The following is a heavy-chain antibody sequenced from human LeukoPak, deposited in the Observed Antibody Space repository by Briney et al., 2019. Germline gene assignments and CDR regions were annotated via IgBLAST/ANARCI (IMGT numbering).Heavy chain of an antibody. J-gene: IGHJ6*02. Sequence: PGGSLRLSCAASGFTFSSYGMHWVRQAPGKGLEWVAVISYDGSNKYYADSVKGRFTISRDNSKNTLYLQMNSLRAEDTAVYYCAKGLGRYYYYYGMDVWGQGTTVTVSS. CDR3: AKGLGRYYYYYGMDV. CDR2: ISYDGSNK. D-gene: IGHD3-10*01. CDR1: GFTFSSYG. V-gene: IGHV3-30*18.